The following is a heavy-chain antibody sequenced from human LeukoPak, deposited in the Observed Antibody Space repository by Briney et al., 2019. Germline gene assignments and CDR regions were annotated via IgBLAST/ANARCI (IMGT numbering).Heavy chain of an antibody. CDR2: ISGSGATT. D-gene: IGHD2-15*01. Sequence: GGSLRLSCAASGFTFSFYAMSWVRQAPGKGLEWVSAISGSGATTYYADSVQGRFTISRDNSKKTVYLLMDGLRADDTAVYYCAKEQGSDYVYYLDVWGKGTTVTVSS. CDR1: GFTFSFYA. V-gene: IGHV3-23*01. CDR3: AKEQGSDYVYYLDV. J-gene: IGHJ6*03.